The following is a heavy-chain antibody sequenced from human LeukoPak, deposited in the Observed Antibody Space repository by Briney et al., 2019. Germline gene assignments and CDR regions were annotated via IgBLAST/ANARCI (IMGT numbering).Heavy chain of an antibody. CDR3: ARGFDGSGSYPFDY. J-gene: IGHJ4*02. CDR1: GGSISSGGYY. V-gene: IGHV4-30-2*01. Sequence: SETLSLTCTVSGGSISSGGYYWSWIRQPPGKGLEWIGYIYHSGSTYYNPSLKSRVTISVDRSKNQFSLKLSSVTAADTAVYYCARGFDGSGSYPFDYWGQGTLVTVSS. CDR2: IYHSGST. D-gene: IGHD3-10*01.